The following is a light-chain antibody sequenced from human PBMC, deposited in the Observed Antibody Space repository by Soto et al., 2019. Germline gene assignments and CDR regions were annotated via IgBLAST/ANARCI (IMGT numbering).Light chain of an antibody. CDR2: AAS. Sequence: DIQMTQSPSSLSASVGDRVTITCRASQAIYNYLAWYQQKPGKVPTLLISAASTLQSGVPSRFSGSESGTDFTLTISSLQTEDVATYYCQKFSAVPTFGGGTKVEI. CDR1: QAIYNY. CDR3: QKFSAVPT. J-gene: IGKJ4*01. V-gene: IGKV1-27*01.